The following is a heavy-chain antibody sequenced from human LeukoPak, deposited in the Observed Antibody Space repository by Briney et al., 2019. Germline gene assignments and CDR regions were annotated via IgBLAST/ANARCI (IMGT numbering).Heavy chain of an antibody. CDR3: AKEDYDSSGYYGLYDY. D-gene: IGHD3-22*01. V-gene: IGHV3-23*01. CDR1: GFTFSSYA. CDR2: ISGSGGST. Sequence: GGSLRLSCAASGFTFSSYAMSWVRQAPGKGLEWVSAISGSGGSTYYADSVKGRFTISRDNSKNTLYLQMNSLRAEDRAVYYCAKEDYDSSGYYGLYDYWGQGTLVTVSS. J-gene: IGHJ4*02.